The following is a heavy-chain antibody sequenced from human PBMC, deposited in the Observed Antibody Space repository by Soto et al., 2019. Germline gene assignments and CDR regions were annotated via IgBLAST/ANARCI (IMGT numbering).Heavy chain of an antibody. D-gene: IGHD6-19*01. V-gene: IGHV3-23*01. Sequence: EGSLRLSCAASGFTFSSYAMSWVRQAPGKGLEWVSAISGSGGSTYYADSVKGRFTISRDNSKNTLYLQMNSLRAEDTAVYYCAKYRGKAVAGPDYRGQGTLVTVSS. CDR3: AKYRGKAVAGPDY. CDR1: GFTFSSYA. CDR2: ISGSGGST. J-gene: IGHJ4*02.